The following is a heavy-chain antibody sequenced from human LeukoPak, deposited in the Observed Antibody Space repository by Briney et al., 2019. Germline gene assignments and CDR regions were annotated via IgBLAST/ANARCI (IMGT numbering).Heavy chain of an antibody. CDR2: IYYSGST. Sequence: PSETLSLTCTVSGGSIRSSSYYWGWIRQPPGKGLEWIGSIYYSGSTYYNPSLKSRVTVSVDTSKNQFSLKLSSVTAADTAVYYCAGSDFLNWFDPWGQGTLVTVSS. CDR3: AGSDFLNWFDP. D-gene: IGHD2-21*02. V-gene: IGHV4-39*01. J-gene: IGHJ5*02. CDR1: GGSIRSSSYY.